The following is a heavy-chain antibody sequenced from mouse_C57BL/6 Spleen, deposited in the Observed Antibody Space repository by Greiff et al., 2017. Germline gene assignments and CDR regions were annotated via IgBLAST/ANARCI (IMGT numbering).Heavy chain of an antibody. D-gene: IGHD1-1*01. CDR3: TTAYYDGSSYRYFDV. V-gene: IGHV14-1*01. CDR2: IDPEDGDT. J-gene: IGHJ1*03. Sequence: EVQLKQSGAELVRPGASVKLSCTASGFNIKDYYMHWVKQRHEKGLEWIGRIDPEDGDTEYAPTFQGKATLTADTSSNTAYLQLSSLTSEDAAVYYCTTAYYDGSSYRYFDVWGTGTTVTVSS. CDR1: GFNIKDYY.